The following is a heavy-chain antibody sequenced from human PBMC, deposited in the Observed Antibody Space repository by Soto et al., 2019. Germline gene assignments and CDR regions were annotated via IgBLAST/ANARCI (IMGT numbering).Heavy chain of an antibody. CDR2: IGGSGDGT. CDR1: GFTFSSYT. CDR3: AKDREGYYVATV. V-gene: IGHV3-23*01. J-gene: IGHJ6*02. Sequence: GSLRLSCEASGFTFSSYTMDWVRRAPGKGLEWVATIGGSGDGTYYADSVKGRFTISRDNSKNTLYLQMNSLRAEDTAVYYCAKDREGYYVATVWGQGTTVTVSS. D-gene: IGHD3-10*02.